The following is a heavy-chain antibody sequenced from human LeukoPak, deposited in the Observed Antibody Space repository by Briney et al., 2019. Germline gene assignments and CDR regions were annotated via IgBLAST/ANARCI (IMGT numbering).Heavy chain of an antibody. CDR2: ISGSSGST. D-gene: IGHD4-17*01. V-gene: IGHV3-23*01. CDR1: GFTFTSFG. CDR3: AKSRTKYGVSLVDY. J-gene: IGHJ4*02. Sequence: GGSLRLSCAASGFTFTSFGMTWVRQPPGKGLEWVSSISGSSGSTYYADSVKGRFTISRDNSKNTLYLQMNSLGSEDTAVYYCAKSRTKYGVSLVDYWGQGTLVTVSS.